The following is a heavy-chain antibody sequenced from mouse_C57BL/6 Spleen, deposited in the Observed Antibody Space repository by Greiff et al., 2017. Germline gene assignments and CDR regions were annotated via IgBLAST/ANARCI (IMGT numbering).Heavy chain of an antibody. J-gene: IGHJ2*01. V-gene: IGHV5-12*01. Sequence: EVKLMESGGGLVQPGGSLKLSCAASGFTFSDYYMYWVRQTPEKRLEWVAYISNGGGSTYYPDTVKGRFTISRDNAKNTLYLQMSRLKSEDTAMYYCARHWGNSYFDYWGQGTTLTVSS. D-gene: IGHD2-1*01. CDR3: ARHWGNSYFDY. CDR1: GFTFSDYY. CDR2: ISNGGGST.